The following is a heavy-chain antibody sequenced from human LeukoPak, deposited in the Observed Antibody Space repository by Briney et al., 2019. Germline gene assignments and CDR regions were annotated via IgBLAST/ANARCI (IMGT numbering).Heavy chain of an antibody. CDR3: ARARNYYYDSSGYYSY. V-gene: IGHV1-2*02. CDR2: INPNSGGT. D-gene: IGHD3-22*01. CDR1: GYTFTGYY. J-gene: IGHJ4*02. Sequence: ASVKVSCKASGYTFTGYYMHWVRQAPGQGLEWMGWINPNSGGTNYAQKFQGRVTMTRDTSISTAYMELSRLRSDDTAVYYCARARNYYYDSSGYYSYWGQGTLVTVSS.